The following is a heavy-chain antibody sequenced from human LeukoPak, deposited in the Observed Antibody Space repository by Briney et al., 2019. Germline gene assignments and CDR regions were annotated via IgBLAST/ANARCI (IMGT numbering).Heavy chain of an antibody. Sequence: GESLKISCKGSGYSFTSYWIGWVRQMPGKCLEWMGIIYPGDSDTRYSPSFQGQVTISADKSISTAYLQWSSLKASDTAMYYCASLVAEDITMIVGGFDYWGQGTLVTVSS. J-gene: IGHJ4*02. V-gene: IGHV5-51*01. CDR3: ASLVAEDITMIVGGFDY. CDR2: IYPGDSDT. CDR1: GYSFTSYW. D-gene: IGHD3-22*01.